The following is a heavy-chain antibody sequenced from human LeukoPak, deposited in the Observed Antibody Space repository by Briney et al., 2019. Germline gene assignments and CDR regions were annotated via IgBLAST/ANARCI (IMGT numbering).Heavy chain of an antibody. J-gene: IGHJ4*02. CDR3: ARDLRPGYSYGYIDY. CDR2: ISSSGSTI. CDR1: GFTFSDYY. V-gene: IGHV3-11*01. D-gene: IGHD5-18*01. Sequence: GGSLRLSCAASGFTFSDYYVSWIRQAPGKGLEWVSYISSSGSTIYYADSVKGRFTISRDNAKNSLYLQMNSLRAEDTAVYYCARDLRPGYSYGYIDYWGQGTLVTVSS.